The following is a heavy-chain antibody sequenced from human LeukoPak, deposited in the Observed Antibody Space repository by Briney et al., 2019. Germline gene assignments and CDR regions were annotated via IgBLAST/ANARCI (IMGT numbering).Heavy chain of an antibody. D-gene: IGHD2-15*01. V-gene: IGHV3-23*01. J-gene: IGHJ4*02. CDR2: IIGSGGST. Sequence: PGGSLGLSCAASGFTFSGYAMCWVRQAPWKGLEWGSAIIGSGGSTYYAASVKGRFTISRDNSKNTLYLQMTSLRAEDTAVYYCAKTRTAVVAAFFDYWGQGTLVTVSS. CDR3: AKTRTAVVAAFFDY. CDR1: GFTFSGYA.